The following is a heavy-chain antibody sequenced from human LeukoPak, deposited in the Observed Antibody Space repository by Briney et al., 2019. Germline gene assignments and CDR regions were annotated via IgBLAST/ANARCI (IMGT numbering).Heavy chain of an antibody. V-gene: IGHV4-59*01. Sequence: SETLSLTCTVSGGSISSYYWSWIRQPPGKGLEWIGYIYYSGSTNYNPSLKSRVTISVDTSKNQFSLKLSSVTAADTAVYYCARGWVVPAAGAFDIWGQGTMVTVSS. J-gene: IGHJ3*02. CDR2: IYYSGST. CDR3: ARGWVVPAAGAFDI. CDR1: GGSISSYY. D-gene: IGHD2-2*01.